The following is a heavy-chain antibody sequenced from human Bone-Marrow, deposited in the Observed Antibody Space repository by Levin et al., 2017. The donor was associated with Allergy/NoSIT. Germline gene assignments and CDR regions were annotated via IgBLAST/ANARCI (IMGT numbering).Heavy chain of an antibody. V-gene: IGHV4-30-2*01. CDR1: GAFISSGGYS. CDR2: IYQSGSS. D-gene: IGHD5-24*01. CDR3: ARGGDGSPFDY. Sequence: SETLSLTCAVSGAFISSGGYSWGWIRQPQGKGLEWNAYIYQSGSSYYNPSLKSRVTISVDRAKNQFSLKLYSVTAADTAVYYCARGGDGSPFDYWGQGTLVAVSS. J-gene: IGHJ4*02.